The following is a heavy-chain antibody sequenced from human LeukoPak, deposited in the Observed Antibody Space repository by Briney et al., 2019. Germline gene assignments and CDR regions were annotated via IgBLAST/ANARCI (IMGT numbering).Heavy chain of an antibody. CDR1: GFSFSIYG. V-gene: IGHV3-30*18. D-gene: IGHD3-22*01. CDR2: ISNDENNK. Sequence: PGGSLRLSCAASGFSFSIYGIHWVRQTPAKGLEWVAYISNDENNKMYADFVKGRFTISRDNSKNTLYLQMNSLRPEDTANCAKVTGGSYDNSRYLDHWGQGTLVTVSS. J-gene: IGHJ4*02. CDR3: VTGGSYDNSRYLDH.